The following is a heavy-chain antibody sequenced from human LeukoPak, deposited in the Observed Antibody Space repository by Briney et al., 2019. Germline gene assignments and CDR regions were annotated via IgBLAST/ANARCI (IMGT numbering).Heavy chain of an antibody. V-gene: IGHV4-34*01. D-gene: IGHD3-16*01. CDR1: GGSFSGYY. J-gene: IGHJ4*02. Sequence: SSETLSLTCAVYGGSFSGYYWSWIRQPPGKGLEWIGEINHSGSTNYNPSLKSRVTISVDTSKNQFSLKLSSVAAADTAVYYCNLRGSAYWGQRTLVTVSS. CDR3: NLRGSAY. CDR2: INHSGST.